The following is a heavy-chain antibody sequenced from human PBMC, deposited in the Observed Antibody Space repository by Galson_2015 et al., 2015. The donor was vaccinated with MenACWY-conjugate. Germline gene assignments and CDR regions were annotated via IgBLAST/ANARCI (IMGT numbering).Heavy chain of an antibody. CDR1: GLTFSNSW. CDR2: INPEGSRG. Sequence: SLRLSCAASGLTFSNSWMNWLRQAPGSGLEWVANINPEGSRGTYVDSVKGRFTISRDNAENSVYLEMNSLRPEDTAVFYCAAWTADDNYWAQGTLVTVSS. V-gene: IGHV3-7*01. D-gene: IGHD3/OR15-3a*01. CDR3: AAWTADDNY. J-gene: IGHJ4*02.